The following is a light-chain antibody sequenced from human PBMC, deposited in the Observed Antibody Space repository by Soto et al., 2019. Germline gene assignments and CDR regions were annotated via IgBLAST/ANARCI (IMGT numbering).Light chain of an antibody. CDR1: SSDVGGYDY. CDR2: EVT. CDR3: SSYAGGKNFYV. J-gene: IGLJ1*01. V-gene: IGLV2-8*01. Sequence: QSVLTQPPSASGSPGQTVTISCTGTSSDVGGYDYVSWYQQHPSEAPKLIIYEVTKRPSGVPDRFSGSKSGNTASLTVSGLQAEDEADYHCSSYAGGKNFYVFGTGTKLTVL.